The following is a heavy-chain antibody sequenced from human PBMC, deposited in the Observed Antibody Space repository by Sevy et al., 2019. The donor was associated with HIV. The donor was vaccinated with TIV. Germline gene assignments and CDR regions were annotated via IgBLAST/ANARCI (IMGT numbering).Heavy chain of an antibody. J-gene: IGHJ4*02. CDR2: ISGSGVST. Sequence: GGSLRLSCAASRFTLRSYAMSWVRQAPGKGLEWVSAISGSGVSTYYADSVKGRFTISRENSKNTLYLQMNSLRAEDTAVYYCAKDVRYDSSGYFDYWGQGILVTVSS. D-gene: IGHD3-22*01. V-gene: IGHV3-23*01. CDR3: AKDVRYDSSGYFDY. CDR1: RFTLRSYA.